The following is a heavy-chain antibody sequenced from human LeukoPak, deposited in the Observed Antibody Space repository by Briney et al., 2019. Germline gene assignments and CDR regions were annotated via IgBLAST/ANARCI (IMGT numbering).Heavy chain of an antibody. Sequence: PSETLSLTCAVYGGSFSGYYWSWIRQPPGKGLEWIGEINHSGSTNYNPSLKSRVTISVDTSKNQFSLKLSSVTAADTAVYYCAKGRYSTRIDYWGQGTLVIASS. D-gene: IGHD4-11*01. CDR1: GGSFSGYY. CDR3: AKGRYSTRIDY. J-gene: IGHJ4*02. CDR2: INHSGST. V-gene: IGHV4-34*01.